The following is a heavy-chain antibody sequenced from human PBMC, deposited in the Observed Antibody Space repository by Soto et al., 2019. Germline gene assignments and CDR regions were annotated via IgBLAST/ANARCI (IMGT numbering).Heavy chain of an antibody. D-gene: IGHD3-10*01. Sequence: GGSLRLSCAASGFTFNNNAMNWVRQAPGKGLEWVSAISATGGTTYYADSVKGRFTISRDNSKNTLYLQMNSLRAEDTAVYYSWITYDNPSLKIRVTISVDTSKNQFSLKLSSVTAADTAVYYCARVYCISTSCYGGIYYYYYYGMDVWGQGTTVTVSS. J-gene: IGHJ6*02. V-gene: IGHV3-23*01. CDR1: GFTFNNNA. CDR3: WITYDNPSLKIRVTISVDTSKNQFSLKLSSVTAADTAVYYCARVYCISTSCYGGIYYYYYYGMDV. CDR2: ISATGGTT.